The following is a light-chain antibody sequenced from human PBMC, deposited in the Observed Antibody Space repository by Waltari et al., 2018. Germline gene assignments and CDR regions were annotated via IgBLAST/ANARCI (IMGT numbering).Light chain of an antibody. CDR2: KAS. CDR1: QGISSW. Sequence: DIQMTQSPSSLSASVGDRVTITCRASQGISSWLAWYQQKPGKAPKLLIYKASSLQSGVSSRFSGSGSGTDFTLTISSLQPEDVATYYCQQYYSAPFTFGPGTKLDIK. V-gene: IGKV1-5*03. CDR3: QQYYSAPFT. J-gene: IGKJ3*01.